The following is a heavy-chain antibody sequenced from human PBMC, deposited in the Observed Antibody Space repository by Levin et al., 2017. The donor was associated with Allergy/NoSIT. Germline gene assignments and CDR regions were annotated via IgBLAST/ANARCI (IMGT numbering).Heavy chain of an antibody. CDR2: IDWDDDK. CDR1: GFSLSTSGMC. V-gene: IGHV2-70*11. D-gene: IGHD6-19*01. CDR3: ARSPSIAVAGGEFDY. Sequence: QTLSLPCTFSGFSLSTSGMCVSWIRQPPGKALEWLARIDWDDDKYYSTSLKTRLTISKDTSKNQVVLTMTNMDPVDTATYYCARSPSIAVAGGEFDYWGQGTLVTVSS. J-gene: IGHJ4*02.